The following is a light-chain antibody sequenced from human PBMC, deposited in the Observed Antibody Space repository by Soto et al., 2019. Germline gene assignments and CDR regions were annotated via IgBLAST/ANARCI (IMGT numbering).Light chain of an antibody. CDR1: QGISSW. J-gene: IGKJ5*01. CDR3: QQANSFHIT. V-gene: IGKV1D-12*01. CDR2: AAS. Sequence: DIQMTQSPSSVSASVGDRVTITCRASQGISSWLDWYQQKPGKAPKLLIYAASSLQSGFPSRFSGSGSGTDFPLTISSLQPEDFATYYCQQANSFHITFGQGTRLEIK.